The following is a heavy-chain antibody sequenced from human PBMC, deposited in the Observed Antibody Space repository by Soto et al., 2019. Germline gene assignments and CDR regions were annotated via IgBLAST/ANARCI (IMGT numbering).Heavy chain of an antibody. CDR1: GGSISSGGYS. CDR3: ARGMTGYYIHDAFDI. D-gene: IGHD3-9*01. J-gene: IGHJ3*02. Sequence: SETLSLTCAVSGGSISSGGYSWSWIRQPPGKGLEWIGYIYHSGSTYYNPSLKSRVTISVDRSKNQFSLKLSSVTAADTAVYYCARGMTGYYIHDAFDIWGQGTMVT. CDR2: IYHSGST. V-gene: IGHV4-30-2*01.